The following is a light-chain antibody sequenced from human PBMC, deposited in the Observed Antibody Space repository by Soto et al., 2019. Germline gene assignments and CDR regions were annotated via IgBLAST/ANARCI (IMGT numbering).Light chain of an antibody. CDR1: SSDVGRHNA. Sequence: QSVRTQPASGSGAPGQAITISCSGTSSDVGRHNAVSWYQQHPGKVPQLMIYDVSIRPSGISDRLSASKSGNMASLTISGLQAEDEADYYCSSYRVGGSYVFGTGTKVTVL. J-gene: IGLJ1*01. V-gene: IGLV2-14*03. CDR2: DVS. CDR3: SSYRVGGSYV.